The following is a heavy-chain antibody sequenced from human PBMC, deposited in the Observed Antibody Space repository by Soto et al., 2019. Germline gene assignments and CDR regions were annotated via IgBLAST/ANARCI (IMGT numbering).Heavy chain of an antibody. CDR2: INPSGGST. D-gene: IGHD1-26*01. CDR1: GYTFTSYY. Sequence: GASVKVSCKASGYTFTSYYMHWVRQAPGQGLEWMGIINPSGGSTSYAQKFQGRVTMTRDTSTSTVYMELSSLRSEDTAVYYCARDKVVGATGGYYGMDVWGQGTTVTAP. V-gene: IGHV1-46*01. J-gene: IGHJ6*02. CDR3: ARDKVVGATGGYYGMDV.